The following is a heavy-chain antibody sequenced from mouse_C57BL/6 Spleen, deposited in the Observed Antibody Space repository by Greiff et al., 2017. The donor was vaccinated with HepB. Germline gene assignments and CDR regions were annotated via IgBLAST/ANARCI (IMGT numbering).Heavy chain of an antibody. CDR1: GYTFTDYY. CDR3: AREPFITTVVAYGYFDV. D-gene: IGHD1-1*01. J-gene: IGHJ1*03. CDR2: INPNNGGT. Sequence: VQLQQSGPELVKPGASVKISCKASGYTFTDYYMNWVKQSHGKSLEWIGDINPNNGGTSYNQKFKGKATLTVDKSSSTAYMELRSLTSEDSAVYYCAREPFITTVVAYGYFDVWGTGTTVTVSS. V-gene: IGHV1-26*01.